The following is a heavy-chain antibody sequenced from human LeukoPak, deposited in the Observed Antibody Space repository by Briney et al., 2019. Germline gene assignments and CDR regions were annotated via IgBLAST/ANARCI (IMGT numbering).Heavy chain of an antibody. CDR2: IKSKTDGGTT. CDR3: TGGSSGWYYYYYGMDV. D-gene: IGHD6-19*01. V-gene: IGHV3-15*01. J-gene: IGHJ6*02. Sequence: KPGGSLRLSCAASGFTFSNAWMSWVRQAPGKGLEWVGRIKSKTDGGTTDYAAPVKGRFTISRDDSKNTLYLQMNSLKTKDTAVYYCTGGSSGWYYYYYGMDVWGQGTTVTVSS. CDR1: GFTFSNAW.